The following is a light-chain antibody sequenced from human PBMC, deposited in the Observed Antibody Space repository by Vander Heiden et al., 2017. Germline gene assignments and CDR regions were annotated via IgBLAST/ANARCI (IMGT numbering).Light chain of an antibody. CDR3: GTWDTSLSVVV. CDR2: DNN. Sequence: QSVLTQPPSVSAAPGQKVTISCPGSSSNIGSTYVSWYQQLPGTAPKLLIYDNNKRPSGIPDRFSGSKSGTSATLGITGVQTGDEADYYCGTWDTSLSVVVFGRGTKLTVL. CDR1: SSNIGSTY. V-gene: IGLV1-51*01. J-gene: IGLJ2*01.